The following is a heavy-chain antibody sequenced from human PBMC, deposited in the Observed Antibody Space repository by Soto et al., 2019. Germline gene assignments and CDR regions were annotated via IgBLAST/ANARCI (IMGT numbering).Heavy chain of an antibody. J-gene: IGHJ4*02. CDR2: ISASGSYR. CDR3: ATDWGYSYGHAFDS. V-gene: IGHV3-21*01. CDR1: GITFSNYN. D-gene: IGHD5-18*01. Sequence: EVHLVESGGGLVKPGGSLRLSCVASGITFSNYNINWVRQVPGTGLAWVSYISASGSYRDYADSVKGRFTISIVNAKNSMYLQMNSLRAEDTAVYYCATDWGYSYGHAFDSWGQGTLVTVSS.